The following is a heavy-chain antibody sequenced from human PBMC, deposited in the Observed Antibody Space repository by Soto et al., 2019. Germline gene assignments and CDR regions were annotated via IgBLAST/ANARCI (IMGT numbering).Heavy chain of an antibody. CDR2: IYYSGST. J-gene: IGHJ4*02. CDR1: GGSISSYY. Sequence: QVQLQESGPGLVKPSETLSLMCTVSGGSISSYYWSWIRQPPGKGLEWIGYIYYSGSTNYNPSLTSRVTISVDTSKNQCSLKLSSVTAADTAVYYCARERRDGYKHYFDYWGQGTLVTVSS. CDR3: ARERRDGYKHYFDY. V-gene: IGHV4-59*01. D-gene: IGHD5-12*01.